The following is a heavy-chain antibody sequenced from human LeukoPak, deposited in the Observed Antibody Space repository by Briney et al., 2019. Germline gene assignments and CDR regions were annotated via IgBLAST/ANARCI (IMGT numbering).Heavy chain of an antibody. V-gene: IGHV1-18*01. CDR1: GYTFTSYG. Sequence: ASVKVSCKASGYTFTSYGISWVRQAPGQGLEWMGWISAYNGNTNYAQKLQGRVTMTTDTSTSTAYMELRSLRSDDTAVYYCARDLSRYSSSWYGAPGSRYTYYFDYWGQGTLVTVSS. D-gene: IGHD6-13*01. CDR2: ISAYNGNT. CDR3: ARDLSRYSSSWYGAPGSRYTYYFDY. J-gene: IGHJ4*02.